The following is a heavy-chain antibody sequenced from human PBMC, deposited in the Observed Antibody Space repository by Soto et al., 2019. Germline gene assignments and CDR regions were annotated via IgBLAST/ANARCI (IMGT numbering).Heavy chain of an antibody. V-gene: IGHV3-30*02. J-gene: IGHJ4*02. D-gene: IGHD2-21*01. CDR2: IWYDGSNK. CDR3: AKDLEIGVFDY. Sequence: GGSLRLSCAASGFTFSSYGMHWVRQAPGKGLEWVAVIWYDGSNKYYADSVKGRFTISRDNSKNTLYLQMNSLRAEDTVVYYCAKDLEIGVFDYWGQGTLVTVSS. CDR1: GFTFSSYG.